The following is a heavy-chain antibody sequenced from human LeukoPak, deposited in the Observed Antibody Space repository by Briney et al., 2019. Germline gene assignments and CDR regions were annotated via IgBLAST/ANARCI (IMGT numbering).Heavy chain of an antibody. CDR3: ARARRPYYYDSSGYYVLDY. V-gene: IGHV3-64*01. Sequence: GGSLRLSCAASGFTFSSYAMHWVRQAPGKGLEYVSAISSNGGSTYYAISVKGRFTISRDNSKNTLYLQMGSLRAEDMAVYYCARARRPYYYDSSGYYVLDYWGQGTLVTVSS. CDR2: ISSNGGST. J-gene: IGHJ4*02. CDR1: GFTFSSYA. D-gene: IGHD3-22*01.